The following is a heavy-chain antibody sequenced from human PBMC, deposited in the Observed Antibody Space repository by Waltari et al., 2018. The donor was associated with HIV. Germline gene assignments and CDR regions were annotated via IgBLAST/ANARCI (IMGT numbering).Heavy chain of an antibody. CDR1: GFTFSSYG. V-gene: IGHV3-30*02. Sequence: QVQLVESGGGVVQPGGSLRLSCAASGFTFSSYGMHWVRQAPGKGLEWVAFIRDEGSNKYYADSVKGRFTISRDNSKNTLYLQMNSLRAEDTAVYYCAKGTHGGKAWAFDIWGQGTMVTVSS. D-gene: IGHD2-15*01. J-gene: IGHJ3*02. CDR2: IRDEGSNK. CDR3: AKGTHGGKAWAFDI.